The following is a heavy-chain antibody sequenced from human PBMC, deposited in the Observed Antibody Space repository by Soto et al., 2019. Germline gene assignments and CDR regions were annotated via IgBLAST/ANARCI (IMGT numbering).Heavy chain of an antibody. CDR1: GFSFSSYW. Sequence: GGSLRLSCAVSGFSFSSYWMHWVRQAPGKGLVWVSCINSDGSSTSYADSVKGRFIISRDNAKNTLDLQMSSLRAEDTAVYYCARGRTGYYYYYMDVWGKGTTVTVSS. J-gene: IGHJ6*03. CDR2: INSDGSST. V-gene: IGHV3-74*01. D-gene: IGHD6-13*01. CDR3: ARGRTGYYYYYMDV.